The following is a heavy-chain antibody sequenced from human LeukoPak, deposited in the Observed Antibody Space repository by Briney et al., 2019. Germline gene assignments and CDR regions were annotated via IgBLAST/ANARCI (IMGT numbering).Heavy chain of an antibody. J-gene: IGHJ5*02. CDR3: ARGGTWSGYYTRIGFDP. CDR1: GGSISSYY. V-gene: IGHV4-4*07. D-gene: IGHD3-3*01. Sequence: SETLSLTCTVSGGSISSYYWSWIRQPAGKGLEWIGRIYTSGSTNYNPSLKSRVTMSVDTSKNQFSLKLSSVTAADTAVYYCARGGTWSGYYTRIGFDPWGQGTLVTVSS. CDR2: IYTSGST.